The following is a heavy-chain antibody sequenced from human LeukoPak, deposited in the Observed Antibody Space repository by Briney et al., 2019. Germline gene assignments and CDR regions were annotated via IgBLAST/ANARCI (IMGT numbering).Heavy chain of an antibody. V-gene: IGHV3-21*04. D-gene: IGHD3-10*01. Sequence: PGGSLRLSCATSGFTFSSYSMTWVRQAPGKGLDCVSSINSYSSDIYYADSVKGRSTISRDNAKNSLYLQMNSLRAEDTALYYCARELLVEGVAFDIWGQGTMVTVSS. CDR2: INSYSSDI. CDR1: GFTFSSYS. CDR3: ARELLVEGVAFDI. J-gene: IGHJ3*02.